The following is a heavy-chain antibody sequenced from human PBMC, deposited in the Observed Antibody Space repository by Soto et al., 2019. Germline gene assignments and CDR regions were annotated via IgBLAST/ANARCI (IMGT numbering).Heavy chain of an antibody. CDR2: ISNEGSIQ. CDR3: AKEGGTLGTSASYGFDY. CDR1: GFSFSSYG. D-gene: IGHD3-16*01. J-gene: IGHJ4*02. Sequence: QVQLVESGGGVVQPGGSLRLSCAASGFSFSSYGIHWVRQAPGKGLAWVAVISNEGSIQYYADSVKGRFTISRDNSENTVLPQMNRLRGEDKAGYYCAKEGGTLGTSASYGFDYWGQGSRVTVSS. V-gene: IGHV3-30*18.